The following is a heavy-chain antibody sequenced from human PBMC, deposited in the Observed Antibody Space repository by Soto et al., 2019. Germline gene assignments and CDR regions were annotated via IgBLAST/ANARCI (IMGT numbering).Heavy chain of an antibody. CDR1: GGSISSYY. V-gene: IGHV4-59*08. CDR2: IYYSGST. CDR3: ARAKAPLYSSSWYWFDP. J-gene: IGHJ5*02. D-gene: IGHD6-13*01. Sequence: LETLSLTCTVSGGSISSYYWSWIRQPPGKGLEWIGYIYYSGSTNYNPSLKSRVTISVDTSKNQFSLKLSSVTAADTAVYYCARAKAPLYSSSWYWFDPWGQGTLVTVS.